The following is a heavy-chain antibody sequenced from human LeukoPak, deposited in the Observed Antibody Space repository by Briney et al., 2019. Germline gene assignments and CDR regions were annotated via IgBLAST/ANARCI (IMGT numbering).Heavy chain of an antibody. V-gene: IGHV4-34*01. CDR2: INHSGST. CDR3: ARSRGNDYGDY. J-gene: IGHJ4*02. Sequence: PSETLSLTCAVYGGSFSGYYWSWIRQPPGKGLEWIGEINHSGSTNYNPSLKSRVTISVDTSKNQFSLKLSSVTAADTAVYYCARSRGNDYGDYRGQGTLVTVSS. CDR1: GGSFSGYY. D-gene: IGHD3-16*01.